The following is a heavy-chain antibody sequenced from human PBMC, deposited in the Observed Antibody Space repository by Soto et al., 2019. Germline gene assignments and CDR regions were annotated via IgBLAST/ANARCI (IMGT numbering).Heavy chain of an antibody. J-gene: IGHJ4*02. CDR1: GYSFTTYD. D-gene: IGHD3-22*01. V-gene: IGHV1-8*01. CDR2: MSPKNGNT. CDR3: AKDTYYYDRSGYYTYDY. Sequence: GASVKVSCKASGYSFTTYDINWVRQAPGQGLEWMGWMSPKNGNTGYAQNFQGRFTMTSDTSINTVYMELNSLRAEDTAVYYCAKDTYYYDRSGYYTYDYWGQGTQVTVSS.